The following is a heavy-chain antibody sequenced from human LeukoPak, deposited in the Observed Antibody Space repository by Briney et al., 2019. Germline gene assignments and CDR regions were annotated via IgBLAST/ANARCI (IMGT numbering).Heavy chain of an antibody. CDR2: INHSGST. D-gene: IGHD2-2*01. CDR3: ARGPVGYCSSTSCSNWFDP. V-gene: IGHV4-34*01. J-gene: IGHJ5*02. CDR1: GGSFSGYY. Sequence: SETLSLTCAVYGGSFSGYYWSWIRQPPGKGLEWIGEINHSGSTNYNPSLKSRVTISVDTSKNQFSLKLSSVTAADTAVYCCARGPVGYCSSTSCSNWFDPWGQGTLVTVSS.